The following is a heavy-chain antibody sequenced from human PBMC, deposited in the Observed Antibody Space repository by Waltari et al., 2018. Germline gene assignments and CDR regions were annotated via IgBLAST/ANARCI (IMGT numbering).Heavy chain of an antibody. Sequence: LEWIGYSYYSGSTNYNPSLKSRVTISVDTSKNQFSLKLSSVTAADTAVYYCARGDYGSGSYYLGYYYFDYWGQGTLVTVSS. CDR2: SYYSGST. J-gene: IGHJ4*02. CDR3: ARGDYGSGSYYLGYYYFDY. V-gene: IGHV4-59*09. D-gene: IGHD3-10*01.